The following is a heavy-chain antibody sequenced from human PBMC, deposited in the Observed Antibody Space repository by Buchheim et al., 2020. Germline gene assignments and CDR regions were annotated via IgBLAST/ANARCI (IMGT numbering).Heavy chain of an antibody. J-gene: IGHJ1*01. CDR1: GFTFSSYA. CDR2: ISGSGGST. Sequence: EVQLLESGGGLVQPGGSLRLSCAASGFTFSSYAMSWVRQAPGKGLEWVSPISGSGGSTYYADSVKGRFTISRDNSKNTLYLQMNSLRAEDTAVYYCAKPLTYYDILTGWGLHHWGQGTL. V-gene: IGHV3-23*01. D-gene: IGHD3-9*01. CDR3: AKPLTYYDILTGWGLHH.